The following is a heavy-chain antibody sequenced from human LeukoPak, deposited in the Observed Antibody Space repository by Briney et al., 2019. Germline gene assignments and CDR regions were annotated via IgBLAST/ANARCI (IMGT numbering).Heavy chain of an antibody. CDR3: ASSGYSYGYNRAFDY. CDR2: IYTSGST. V-gene: IGHV4-4*07. CDR1: GGSISSYY. Sequence: SETLSLTCTVSGGSISSYYRSWIRQPAGKGLEWIGRIYTSGSTNYNPSLKSRVTMSVDTSKSQFSLKLSSVTAADTAVYYCASSGYSYGYNRAFDYWGQGTLVTASS. D-gene: IGHD5-18*01. J-gene: IGHJ4*02.